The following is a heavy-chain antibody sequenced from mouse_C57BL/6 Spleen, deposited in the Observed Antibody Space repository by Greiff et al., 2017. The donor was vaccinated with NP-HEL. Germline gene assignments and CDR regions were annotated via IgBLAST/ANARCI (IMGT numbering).Heavy chain of an antibody. CDR1: GYSFTSYY. V-gene: IGHV1-66*01. J-gene: IGHJ2*01. CDR3: ARGLTWHFDY. Sequence: VQLQQSGPELVKPGASVKISCKASGYSFTSYYIHWVKQRPGQGLEWIGWIYPGSGNTKYNEKFKGKATLTADTSSSTAYMQLSSLTSEDSAVYYCARGLTWHFDYWGQGTTLTVSS. CDR2: IYPGSGNT. D-gene: IGHD1-3*01.